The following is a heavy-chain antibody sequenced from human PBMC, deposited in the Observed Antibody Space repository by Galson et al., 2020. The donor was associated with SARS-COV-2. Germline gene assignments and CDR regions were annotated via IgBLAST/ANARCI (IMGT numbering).Heavy chain of an antibody. CDR3: ARDLYTYYDFWSGYYPFDY. J-gene: IGHJ4*02. V-gene: IGHV1-18*01. D-gene: IGHD3-3*01. CDR1: GYTFTSYG. Sequence: ASVKVSCKASGYTFTSYGISWVRQAPGQGLEWMGWISAYNGNTNYAQKLQGRVTMTTDTSTSTAYMELRSLRSDDTAVYYCARDLYTYYDFWSGYYPFDYWGQGTLVTVSS. CDR2: ISAYNGNT.